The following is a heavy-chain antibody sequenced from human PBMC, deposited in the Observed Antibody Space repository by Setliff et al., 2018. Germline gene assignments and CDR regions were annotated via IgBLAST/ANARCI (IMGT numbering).Heavy chain of an antibody. Sequence: SETLSLTCNVSGDSIGTYYWSWIRLPPGKGLEYIGYVYYTGLANYSPSLKSRVTITIDTSKNQFSLRLTSVTAADTAVYYCARGGTFRYFDYWGRGTPVTVSS. CDR2: VYYTGLA. CDR1: GDSIGTYY. V-gene: IGHV4-59*01. D-gene: IGHD5-12*01. CDR3: ARGGTFRYFDY. J-gene: IGHJ4*02.